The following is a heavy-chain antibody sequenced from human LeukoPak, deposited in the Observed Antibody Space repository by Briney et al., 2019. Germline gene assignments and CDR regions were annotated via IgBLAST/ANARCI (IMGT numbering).Heavy chain of an antibody. CDR1: GGSISTSNYY. CDR3: ARGETYYDFWSGYYTVIYFDY. J-gene: IGHJ4*02. V-gene: IGHV4-39*07. CDR2: IYYSGST. D-gene: IGHD3-3*01. Sequence: SETLSLTCTVSGGSISTSNYYWGWIRQPPGKGLEWIGSIYYSGSTYYNPSLKSRVTISVDTSKNQFSLKLSSVTTADTAVYYCARGETYYDFWSGYYTVIYFDYWGQGTLVTVSS.